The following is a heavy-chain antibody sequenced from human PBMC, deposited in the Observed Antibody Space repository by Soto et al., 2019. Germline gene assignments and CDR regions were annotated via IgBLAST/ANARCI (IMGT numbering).Heavy chain of an antibody. J-gene: IGHJ4*02. Sequence: GASVKVSCKASGGTFSSYAISWVRQAPGQGLEWMGGIIPIFGTANYAQKFQGRVTITADKSTSTAYMELSSLRSEDTAVYYCARDRCSSTSCYRYSWYFDYWGQGTLVTVSS. D-gene: IGHD2-2*01. CDR3: ARDRCSSTSCYRYSWYFDY. CDR2: IIPIFGTA. V-gene: IGHV1-69*06. CDR1: GGTFSSYA.